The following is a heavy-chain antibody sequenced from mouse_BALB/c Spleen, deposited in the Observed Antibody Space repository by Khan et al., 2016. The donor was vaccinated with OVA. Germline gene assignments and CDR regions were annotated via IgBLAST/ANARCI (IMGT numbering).Heavy chain of an antibody. V-gene: IGHV2-9*02. CDR2: IWADGST. D-gene: IGHD2-1*01. Sequence: QVQLKESGPGLVAPSQSLSITCTVSGFSLTSYGVNWVRQPPGKGLEWLGVIWADGSTNYNSALMSRLSISADNSKRQAFLKMNSLQTDDTSMYYGATIYYGKGYYAMDYWGQGTSVTVSS. CDR3: ATIYYGKGYYAMDY. J-gene: IGHJ4*01. CDR1: GFSLTSYG.